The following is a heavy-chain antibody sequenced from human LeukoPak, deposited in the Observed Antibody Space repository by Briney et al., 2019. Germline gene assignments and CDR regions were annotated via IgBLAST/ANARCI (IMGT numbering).Heavy chain of an antibody. D-gene: IGHD6-25*01. V-gene: IGHV4-39*02. Sequence: SETLSLTCTVSVDSISRSTYYWAWIRQPPGKGLEWIGSVYYGRSPYFNPSLESRATISVDTSKNHFSLKMSSVTAADTAVYYCARSSGTGTFSYWGQGTLVTVSS. J-gene: IGHJ4*02. CDR3: ARSSGTGTFSY. CDR2: VYYGRSP. CDR1: VDSISRSTYY.